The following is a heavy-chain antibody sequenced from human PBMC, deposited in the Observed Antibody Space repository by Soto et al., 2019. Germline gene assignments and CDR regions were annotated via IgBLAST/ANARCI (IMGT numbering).Heavy chain of an antibody. D-gene: IGHD1-26*01. Sequence: ASVKVSCKASGYRFTDYYIHWVRQAPGQGLEWMGWINPNTGGPNYAQTFQGRVAMTSDTSISTAYMELSWLTSDDTALYYCARDYYTASGLYPWGQGTLVTVSS. CDR1: GYRFTDYY. J-gene: IGHJ5*02. V-gene: IGHV1-2*02. CDR3: ARDYYTASGLYP. CDR2: INPNTGGP.